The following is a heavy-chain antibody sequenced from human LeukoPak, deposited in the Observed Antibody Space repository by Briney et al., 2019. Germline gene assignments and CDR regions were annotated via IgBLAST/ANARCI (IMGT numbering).Heavy chain of an antibody. CDR1: GGFISSSSYY. Sequence: SEPLSLTCSVSGGFISSSSYYWGRIRQPAGEGLEWIGSVYYSGSTYYNPSLESRVTVSVDTSKNQYSLKLISVNAADTAVYYCARLGWLYGSGSMNWFDPWGQGTLVTVST. V-gene: IGHV4-39*01. CDR3: ARLGWLYGSGSMNWFDP. CDR2: VYYSGST. D-gene: IGHD3-10*01. J-gene: IGHJ5*02.